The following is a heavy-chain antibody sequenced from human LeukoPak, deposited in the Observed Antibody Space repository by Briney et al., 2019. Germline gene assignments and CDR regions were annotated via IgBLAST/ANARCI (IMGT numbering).Heavy chain of an antibody. V-gene: IGHV3-15*01. CDR3: ATGRSGYFDS. Sequence: GGSLRLSCAASGLTLSNAWMTWVRQAPWKGLEWVARIKSKSDGGIKDYAAPVKGTFTISRDDSENTVYLQMNSLKIEDTAVYYCATGRSGYFDSWGQGTLVFVSS. CDR2: IKSKSDGGIK. CDR1: GLTLSNAW. J-gene: IGHJ4*02.